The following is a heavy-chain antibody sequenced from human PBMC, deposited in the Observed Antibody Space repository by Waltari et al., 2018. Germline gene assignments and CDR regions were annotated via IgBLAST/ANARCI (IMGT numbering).Heavy chain of an antibody. CDR3: VRDDGDCSSCWPYYFDF. CDR2: IYRSGNM. J-gene: IGHJ4*02. CDR1: GYSISSGYY. Sequence: QVQLQESGPGLVEPSETLSLTCSVSGYSISSGYYWGWIRQAPGKGLEWFGSIYRSGNMYYNPSLKSRVTISMDTSTNQFSLRLSSVTAADTAVYYCVRDDGDCSSCWPYYFDFWGQGTLVTVSS. D-gene: IGHD6-13*01. V-gene: IGHV4-38-2*02.